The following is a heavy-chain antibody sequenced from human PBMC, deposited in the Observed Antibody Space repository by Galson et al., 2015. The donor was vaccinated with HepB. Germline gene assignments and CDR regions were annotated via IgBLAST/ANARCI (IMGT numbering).Heavy chain of an antibody. J-gene: IGHJ4*02. CDR2: IWYDGGIE. D-gene: IGHD3-16*01. CDR3: ARDLGFGLDY. CDR1: GFTFSSYG. Sequence: SLRLSCAASGFTFSSYGMYWVRQAPGKGLEWVAVIWYDGGIEYYRDSVRGRFTVSRDNSRNTLYLQMSSLRAEDTAVYYCARDLGFGLDYWGQGTLVTVSS. V-gene: IGHV3-33*01.